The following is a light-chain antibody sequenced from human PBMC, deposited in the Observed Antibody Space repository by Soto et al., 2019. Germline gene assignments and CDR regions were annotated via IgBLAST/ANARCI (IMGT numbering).Light chain of an antibody. J-gene: IGKJ2*01. V-gene: IGKV3-15*01. Sequence: EIVLTQSPATLSMSPGERATLSCRASQSVTTRLAWYQQKPGQAPRLLIYGASTRATGIPARFSGSGSDTEFTFTISSRQSEDFAGDYCQQYNYWPPYTFGQGTKLELK. CDR1: QSVTTR. CDR3: QQYNYWPPYT. CDR2: GAS.